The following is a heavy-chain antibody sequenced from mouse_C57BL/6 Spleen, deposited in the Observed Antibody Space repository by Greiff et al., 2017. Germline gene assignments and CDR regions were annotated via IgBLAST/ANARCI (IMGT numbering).Heavy chain of an antibody. CDR3: ARVRLRRGEAMDY. CDR1: GYTFTSYW. J-gene: IGHJ4*01. V-gene: IGHV1-50*01. CDR2: IDPSDSYT. Sequence: QVQLQQPGAELVKPGASVKLSCKASGYTFTSYWMQWVKQRPGQGLEWIGEIDPSDSYTNYNQKFKGKATLTVDTSSSTAYMQLSSLTSEDSAVYYCARVRLRRGEAMDYWGQGTSVTVSS. D-gene: IGHD2-4*01.